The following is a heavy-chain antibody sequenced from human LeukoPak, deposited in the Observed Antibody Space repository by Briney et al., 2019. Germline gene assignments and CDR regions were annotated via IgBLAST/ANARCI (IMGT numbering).Heavy chain of an antibody. V-gene: IGHV1-58*01. CDR2: IVVGSGNT. CDR1: GFTFTSSA. J-gene: IGHJ4*02. Sequence: GTSVTVSCKASGFTFTSSAVQWVRQARGQRLEWIGWIVVGSGNTNYAQKFQERVTITRDMSTSTAYMELSSLRSEDTAVYYCAAELVRYSSSGGHWGQGTLVTVSS. CDR3: AAELVRYSSSGGH. D-gene: IGHD6-13*01.